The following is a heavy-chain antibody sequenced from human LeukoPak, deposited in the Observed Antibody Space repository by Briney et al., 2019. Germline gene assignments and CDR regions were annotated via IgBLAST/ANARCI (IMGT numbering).Heavy chain of an antibody. Sequence: SETLSLTCTVSGGSISTYYWSWIRQPPGKGLEWIGYIYYSGSTNYNPSLKSRVTISVDTSKNQFSLKLSSVTAADTAVYYCARAVPLGGVVTTTLDYWGQGTLVTVSS. J-gene: IGHJ4*02. V-gene: IGHV4-59*01. CDR3: ARAVPLGGVVTTTLDY. D-gene: IGHD2-21*02. CDR1: GGSISTYY. CDR2: IYYSGST.